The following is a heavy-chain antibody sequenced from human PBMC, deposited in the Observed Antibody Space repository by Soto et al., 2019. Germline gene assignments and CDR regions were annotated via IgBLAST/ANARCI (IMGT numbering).Heavy chain of an antibody. V-gene: IGHV3-30*18. CDR1: GFTFSNYG. Sequence: QVQLVESGGGVAQPGRSLRLSCAASGFTFSNYGMHWVRQAPGKGLEWVAVISYHGSDKYYADSVKGRFTISRDNSKNTLYLKIDSLRAEDTAVYYCAKDHLATTVTTVGYWGQGTLVTVSS. J-gene: IGHJ4*02. CDR2: ISYHGSDK. D-gene: IGHD4-17*01. CDR3: AKDHLATTVTTVGY.